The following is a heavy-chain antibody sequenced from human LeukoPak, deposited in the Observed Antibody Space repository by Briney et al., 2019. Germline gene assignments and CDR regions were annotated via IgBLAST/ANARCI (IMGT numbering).Heavy chain of an antibody. CDR3: AKDRLTILTGYSGILDY. D-gene: IGHD3-9*01. CDR1: GFTFSSYG. Sequence: GGSLRLSCAASGFTFSSYGMHWVRQAPGKGLEWVAFIRYDGSNKYYADSVKGRFTISRDNSKNTLYLQMNSLRAEDTAVYYCAKDRLTILTGYSGILDYWGQGTLVTVSS. CDR2: IRYDGSNK. J-gene: IGHJ4*02. V-gene: IGHV3-30*02.